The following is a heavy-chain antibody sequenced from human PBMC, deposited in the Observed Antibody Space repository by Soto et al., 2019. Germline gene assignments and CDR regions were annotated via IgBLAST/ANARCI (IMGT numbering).Heavy chain of an antibody. Sequence: EVQLVESGGGLVQPGGSLRLSCAASGFTFSSYDMHWVRQATGKGLEWVSAIGTAGDAYYPGSVKGRFTISRENAKNSLYLQMNGLRAGDTAVYYCARGYYDSTTGSRYFDLWGRGTLVTVSS. V-gene: IGHV3-13*01. J-gene: IGHJ2*01. CDR1: GFTFSSYD. D-gene: IGHD3-22*01. CDR2: IGTAGDA. CDR3: ARGYYDSTTGSRYFDL.